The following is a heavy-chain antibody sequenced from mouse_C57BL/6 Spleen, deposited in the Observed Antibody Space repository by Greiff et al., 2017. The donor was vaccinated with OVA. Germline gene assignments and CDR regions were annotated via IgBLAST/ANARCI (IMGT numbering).Heavy chain of an antibody. CDR3: ARRGIGSTNYYAMDY. CDR2: ISSGGSYT. D-gene: IGHD1-1*01. CDR1: GFTFSSYG. J-gene: IGHJ4*01. V-gene: IGHV5-6*02. Sequence: EVKVVESGGDLVKPGGSLKLSCAASGFTFSSYGMSWVRQTPDKRLEWVATISSGGSYTYYPDSVKGRFTISRDNAKNTLYLQMSSLKSEDTAMYYCARRGIGSTNYYAMDYWGKGTSVTVSS.